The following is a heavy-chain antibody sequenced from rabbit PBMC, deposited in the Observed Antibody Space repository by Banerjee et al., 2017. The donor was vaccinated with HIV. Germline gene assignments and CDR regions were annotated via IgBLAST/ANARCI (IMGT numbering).Heavy chain of an antibody. D-gene: IGHD1-1*01. CDR3: ASGWHTIDLNL. Sequence: QSLEESGGDLVKPGASLTLTCKASGFSFSSNYDMCWVRQTPGKGPEWIACIDVDSSGRIWYASWAKGRFTISKTSSTTVTLQMTSLTAADTATYFCASGWHTIDLNLWGPGTLVTVS. V-gene: IGHV1S40*01. CDR1: GFSFSSNYD. CDR2: IDVDSSGRI. J-gene: IGHJ4*01.